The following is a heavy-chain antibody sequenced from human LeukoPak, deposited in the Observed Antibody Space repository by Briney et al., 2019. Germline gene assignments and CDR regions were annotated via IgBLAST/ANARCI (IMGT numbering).Heavy chain of an antibody. CDR2: ISSSSSYI. Sequence: GGSLRLSGAASGFTFSSYSMNWVRQAPGKGLEWVSYISSSSSYIYYADSVKGRFTISRDNAKNSLYLQMNSLRAEDTAVYYCARDETYYYDSSGPDAFDIWGQGTMVTVSS. J-gene: IGHJ3*02. CDR3: ARDETYYYDSSGPDAFDI. V-gene: IGHV3-21*05. D-gene: IGHD3-22*01. CDR1: GFTFSSYS.